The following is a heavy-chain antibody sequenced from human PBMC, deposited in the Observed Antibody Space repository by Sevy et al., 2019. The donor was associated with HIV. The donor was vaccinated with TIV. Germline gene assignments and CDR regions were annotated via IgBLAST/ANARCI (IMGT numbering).Heavy chain of an antibody. CDR3: AKTLQKLPFHPHYFDY. CDR2: ISATGGST. D-gene: IGHD2-21*02. Sequence: GGSLRFSCAASGFTLGSYTMNWVRQAPGEGLEWVASISATGGSTYYADSVKGRFTISRDVSKGLLYLQMNSLTAEDTAIFYCAKTLQKLPFHPHYFDYWGQGTLVTVSS. CDR1: GFTLGSYT. V-gene: IGHV3-23*01. J-gene: IGHJ4*02.